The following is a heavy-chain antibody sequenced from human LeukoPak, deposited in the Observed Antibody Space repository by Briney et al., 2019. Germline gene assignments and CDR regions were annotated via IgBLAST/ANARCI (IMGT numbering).Heavy chain of an antibody. D-gene: IGHD1-26*01. CDR1: GFTFSSDV. V-gene: IGHV3-48*01. J-gene: IGHJ6*03. Sequence: GGSLRLSCAASGFTFSSDVMSWVRQAPGKGLEWVSYISSSSSTIYYADSVKGRFTISRDNAKNSLYLQMNSLRAEDTAVYYCAKGYGWEASYYYYYMDVWGKGTTVTISS. CDR2: ISSSSSTI. CDR3: AKGYGWEASYYYYYMDV.